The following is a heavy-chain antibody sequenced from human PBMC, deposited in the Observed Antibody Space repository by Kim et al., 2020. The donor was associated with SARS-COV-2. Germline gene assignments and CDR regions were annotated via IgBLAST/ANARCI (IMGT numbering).Heavy chain of an antibody. CDR3: LNGQV. CDR1: GFTFSERT. V-gene: IGHV3-64D*06. J-gene: IGHJ4*02. Sequence: GGSLRLSCLGSGFTFSERTMHWVRQAPGRKLEYVSAIHFDEESIYYADSVKGRFTISRDNSKNTLYLQMSSLRPEDTALYFCLNGQVGGQGTLVTVSS. CDR2: IHFDEESI.